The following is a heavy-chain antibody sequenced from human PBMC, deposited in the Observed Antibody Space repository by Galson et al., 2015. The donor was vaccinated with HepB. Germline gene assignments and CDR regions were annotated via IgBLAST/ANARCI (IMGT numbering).Heavy chain of an antibody. J-gene: IGHJ4*02. Sequence: SVKVSCKASGGPSSLYGVSWVRQAPGQGLEWMGEIIRILDIRNYAQKFRGRVTITADESTSTVFMELSSLRFEDTAMCYCGRGSDSLLTGLVDYWGQGTLVSVSS. D-gene: IGHD6-19*01. CDR3: GRGSDSLLTGLVDY. V-gene: IGHV1-69*10. CDR1: GGPSSLYG. CDR2: IIRILDIR.